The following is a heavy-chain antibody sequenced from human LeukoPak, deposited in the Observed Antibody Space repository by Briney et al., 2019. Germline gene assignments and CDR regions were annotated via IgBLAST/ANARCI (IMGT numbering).Heavy chain of an antibody. CDR2: IFHSGST. D-gene: IGHD5-24*01. Sequence: SGTLSLTCAVSGGSISSSDWWSWVRQSPGKGLEWIGEIFHSGSTKYNPSLKSRVTISVDKSKNQFSLNLTSVTAADTAMYYCARDASLQTGAFDVWGQGTMVTVSS. CDR3: ARDASLQTGAFDV. V-gene: IGHV4-4*02. J-gene: IGHJ3*01. CDR1: GGSISSSDW.